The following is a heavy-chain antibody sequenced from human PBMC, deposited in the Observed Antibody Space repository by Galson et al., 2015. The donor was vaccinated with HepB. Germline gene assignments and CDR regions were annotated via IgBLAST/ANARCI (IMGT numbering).Heavy chain of an antibody. CDR1: GGTFSSYA. D-gene: IGHD1-26*01. V-gene: IGHV1-69*13. Sequence: SVKVSCKASGGTFSSYAISWVRQAPGQGLEWMGGIIPIFGTANYAQKFQGRVTITADESTSTAYMELSSLRSEDTAVYYCARDSRKEWELPSKYNWFDPWGQGTLVTVSS. J-gene: IGHJ5*02. CDR3: ARDSRKEWELPSKYNWFDP. CDR2: IIPIFGTA.